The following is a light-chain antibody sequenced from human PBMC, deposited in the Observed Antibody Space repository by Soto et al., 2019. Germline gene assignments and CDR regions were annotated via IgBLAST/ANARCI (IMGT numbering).Light chain of an antibody. CDR2: LTS. Sequence: EIVLTQSPATLSAFPGDRVTLSCRASQALNTRLAWYQHKPGQAPRLLIYLTSNRAAGVPARFSAWGSETDFTLTISDVEPEDFAVYYCHQRQSWPRKFGQGTKVDNK. J-gene: IGKJ1*01. CDR3: HQRQSWPRK. V-gene: IGKV3-11*01. CDR1: QALNTR.